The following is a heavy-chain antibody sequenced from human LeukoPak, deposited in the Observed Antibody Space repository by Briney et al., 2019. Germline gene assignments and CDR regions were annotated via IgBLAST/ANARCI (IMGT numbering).Heavy chain of an antibody. CDR2: IYSGGST. CDR3: AREANYYDSSGLTTPSFDY. D-gene: IGHD3-22*01. V-gene: IGHV3-53*01. J-gene: IGHJ4*02. Sequence: GGSLRLSCAAPGFTVSSNYMSWVRQAPGKGLEWVSVIYSGGSTYYADSVKGRFTISRDNSKNTLYLQMNSLRAEDTAVYYCAREANYYDSSGLTTPSFDYWGQGTLVTVSS. CDR1: GFTVSSNY.